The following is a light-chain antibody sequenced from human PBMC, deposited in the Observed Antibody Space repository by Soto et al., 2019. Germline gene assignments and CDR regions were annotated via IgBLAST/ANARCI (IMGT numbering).Light chain of an antibody. Sequence: DVVMTQSPLSLPVTLGQPASISCRSSQSLVHSNGHTYLAWFQQRPGQSPRRLIYEVSKRDSGVPDRFSGSGSGTDFTLKISRVEAEDFGVYHCMQGTHGPHTFGQGTKLEIK. CDR2: EVS. CDR3: MQGTHGPHT. CDR1: QSLVHSNGHTY. J-gene: IGKJ2*01. V-gene: IGKV2-30*02.